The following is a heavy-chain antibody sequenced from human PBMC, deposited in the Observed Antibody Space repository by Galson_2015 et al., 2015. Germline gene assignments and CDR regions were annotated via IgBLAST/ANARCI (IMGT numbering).Heavy chain of an antibody. CDR3: ATFGAGSGVAGFFRH. Sequence: QSGAEVKKPGESLKISCKGSGYRFSSDWIAWVRQMPGKGLEWMGMMYPGDSDTRYSPSFEGQVTISADKSISTAYLQWSSLKASDTAMYYCATFGAGSGVAGFFRHWGQGTLVTVSS. J-gene: IGHJ1*01. V-gene: IGHV5-51*01. CDR1: GYRFSSDW. D-gene: IGHD3-10*01. CDR2: MYPGDSDT.